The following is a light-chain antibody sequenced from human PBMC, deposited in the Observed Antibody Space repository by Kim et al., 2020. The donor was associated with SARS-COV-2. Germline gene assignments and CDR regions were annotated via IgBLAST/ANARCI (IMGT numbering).Light chain of an antibody. V-gene: IGKV1-39*01. J-gene: IGKJ2*01. CDR3: QQSYSTPRYT. CDR2: GAS. Sequence: ASVGDRVTLTCRASQSISSYLNWYQQKPGKAPKLLIYGASSLQSGVPSRFSGSGSGTDFTLTISSLQPEDFATYYCQQSYSTPRYTFGQGTKLEIK. CDR1: QSISSY.